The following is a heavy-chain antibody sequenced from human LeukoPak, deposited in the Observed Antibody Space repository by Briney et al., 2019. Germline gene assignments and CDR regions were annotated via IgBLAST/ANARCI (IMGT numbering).Heavy chain of an antibody. V-gene: IGHV1-69*13. D-gene: IGHD5-12*01. CDR1: GGTFSSYA. CDR2: IIPIFGTA. CDR3: ARGPKGGGYELLYYYYGMDV. J-gene: IGHJ6*02. Sequence: GASVKVSCKASGGTFSSYAISWVRQAPGQGLEWMGGIIPIFGTANYAQKFQGRVTITADESTSTAYMELSSLRSEGTAVYYCARGPKGGGYELLYYYYGMDVWGQGTTVTVAS.